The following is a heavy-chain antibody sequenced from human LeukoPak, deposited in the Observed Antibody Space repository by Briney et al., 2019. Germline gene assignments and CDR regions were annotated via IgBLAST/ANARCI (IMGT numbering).Heavy chain of an antibody. Sequence: PSETLSLTCTVSGGSISSSSYYWGWIRQPPGKGLEWIGSIYYSGSTYYNPSLKSRVTVSVDTSKNQFSLKLSSVTAADTAVYYCANSKGDRQYCSSTSCPIDYWGQGTLVTVSS. D-gene: IGHD2-2*01. J-gene: IGHJ4*02. CDR2: IYYSGST. V-gene: IGHV4-39*01. CDR3: ANSKGDRQYCSSTSCPIDY. CDR1: GGSISSSSYY.